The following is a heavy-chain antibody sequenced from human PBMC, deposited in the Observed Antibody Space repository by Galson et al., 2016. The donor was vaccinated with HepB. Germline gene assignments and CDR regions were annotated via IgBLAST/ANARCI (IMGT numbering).Heavy chain of an antibody. J-gene: IGHJ4*02. CDR3: AKRHEYCPPVGCSVDY. CDR2: DSVHGGRK. CDR1: GFTFNKYG. V-gene: IGHV3-30*18. Sequence: SLRLSCAASGFTFNKYGMHWVRQAPGKGLEWVAADSVHGGRKFYADAVKGRFTISRDSANNMLFLQMTSLRADDTAVYYCAKRHEYCPPVGCSVDYWGQGALFSVPS. D-gene: IGHD3-10*02.